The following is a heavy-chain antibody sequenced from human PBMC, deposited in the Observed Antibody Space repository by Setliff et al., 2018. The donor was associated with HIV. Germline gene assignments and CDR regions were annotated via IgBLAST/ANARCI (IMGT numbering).Heavy chain of an antibody. CDR2: INPSGGAT. J-gene: IGHJ4*02. CDR3: ARVKQQLAPFDY. D-gene: IGHD6-13*01. V-gene: IGHV1-46*01. Sequence: ASVKVSCKASGYTFTAYQMHWVRRAPGQGPEWLGIINPSGGATEYAQKFQGRVTMTRDTSTSTVYMELRSLKSEDTAVYYCARVKQQLAPFDYWGQGTLGTVSS. CDR1: GYTFTAYQ.